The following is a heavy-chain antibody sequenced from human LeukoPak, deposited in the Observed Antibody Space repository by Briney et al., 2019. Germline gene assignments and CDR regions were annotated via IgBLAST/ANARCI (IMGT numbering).Heavy chain of an antibody. CDR2: IYYSGST. D-gene: IGHD1-26*01. CDR3: ARSLVGATGYYYYYMDV. Sequence: SETLSLTCTVSGGSISSGDYYWSWIRQPPGKGLEWIGYIYYSGSTYYNPSLKSRVTISVDTSKNQFSLKLSSVTAADTAVYYCARSLVGATGYYYYYMDVWGKGTTVTVSS. CDR1: GGSISSGDYY. J-gene: IGHJ6*03. V-gene: IGHV4-30-4*08.